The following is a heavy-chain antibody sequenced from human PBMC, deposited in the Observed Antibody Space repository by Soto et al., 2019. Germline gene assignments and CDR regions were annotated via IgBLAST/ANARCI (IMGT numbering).Heavy chain of an antibody. CDR1: GYTFTSYD. V-gene: IGHV1-8*01. J-gene: IGHJ4*02. Sequence: ASVKVSCKASGYTFTSYDIYWVRQATGQGLEWMGWMNPNTGNSGYAQKFQGRVTMTSDTSISTAHMGLSSLRSEDTAVYYCARRAETNGWNGFGADKYYFDFWGQGTLVTVSS. CDR2: MNPNTGNS. CDR3: ARRAETNGWNGFGADKYYFDF. D-gene: IGHD1-1*01.